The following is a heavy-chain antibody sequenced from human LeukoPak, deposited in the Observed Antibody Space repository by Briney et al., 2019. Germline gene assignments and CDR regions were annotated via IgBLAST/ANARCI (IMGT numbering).Heavy chain of an antibody. CDR3: ARGYRYYYDSSGVWTGAFDI. J-gene: IGHJ3*02. V-gene: IGHV3-13*01. CDR2: IGTAGDT. Sequence: GGYLRLSCAASGFTFSSYDMYWVRQATGKGLEWVSAIGTAGDTYYPGSVKGRFTISRENAKNSLYLQMNSLRAGDTAVYYCARGYRYYYDSSGVWTGAFDIWGQGTMVTVSS. D-gene: IGHD3-22*01. CDR1: GFTFSSYD.